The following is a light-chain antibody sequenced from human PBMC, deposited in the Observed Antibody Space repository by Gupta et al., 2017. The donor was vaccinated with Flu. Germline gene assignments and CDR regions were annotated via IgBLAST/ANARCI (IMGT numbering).Light chain of an antibody. CDR1: QVVSSSY. CDR3: QKYSRSPLYT. J-gene: IGKJ2*01. V-gene: IGKV3-20*01. Sequence: IVLMQSPGTLSSSSGERAIPSCSASQVVSSSYLAWYQQKPGQAPKLLSYGASSRATGIPDRCSASGSVTDITLTISGLEPEEFAVYYCQKYSRSPLYTFGQGTKVDIK. CDR2: GAS.